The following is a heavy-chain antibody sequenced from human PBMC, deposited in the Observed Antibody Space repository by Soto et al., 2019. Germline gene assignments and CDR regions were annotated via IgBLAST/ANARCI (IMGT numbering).Heavy chain of an antibody. CDR1: GGSISSGGYS. CDR3: ARATGYSYGRDAFDI. V-gene: IGHV4-30-2*01. Sequence: TSETLSITCAVSGGSISSGGYSWSWIRQPPGKGLEWIGYIYHSGSTYYNPSLKSRVTISVDRSKNQFSLKLSSVTAADTAVYYCARATGYSYGRDAFDIWGQGTMVTVSS. J-gene: IGHJ3*02. CDR2: IYHSGST. D-gene: IGHD5-18*01.